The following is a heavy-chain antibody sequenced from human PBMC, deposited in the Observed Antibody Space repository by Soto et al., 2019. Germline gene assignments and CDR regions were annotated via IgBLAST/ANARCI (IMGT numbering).Heavy chain of an antibody. CDR2: IYYSGST. Sequence: QVQLQESGPGLVKPSQTLSLTCTVSGGSISSGGYYWSWIRQHPGKGLGWIGYIYYSGSTYYNPSLKSRVTISIDTSKNHFSLKLNSVTAADTAVYYCATLKADEKALNYWGQGTLVTVSS. CDR3: ATLKADEKALNY. CDR1: GGSISSGGYY. D-gene: IGHD6-19*01. V-gene: IGHV4-31*03. J-gene: IGHJ4*02.